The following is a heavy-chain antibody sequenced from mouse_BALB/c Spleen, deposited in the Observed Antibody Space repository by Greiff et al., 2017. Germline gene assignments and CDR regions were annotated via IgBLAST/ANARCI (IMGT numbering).Heavy chain of an antibody. J-gene: IGHJ4*01. CDR3: ARDYYGSSYDAMDY. Sequence: EVKLQESGPGLVKPSQSLSLTCTVTGYSITSDYAWNWIRQFPGNKLEWMGYISYSGSTSYNPSLKSRISITRDTSKNQFFLQLNSVTTEDTATYYCARDYYGSSYDAMDYWGQGTSVTVSS. CDR1: GYSITSDYA. CDR2: ISYSGST. V-gene: IGHV3-2*02. D-gene: IGHD1-1*01.